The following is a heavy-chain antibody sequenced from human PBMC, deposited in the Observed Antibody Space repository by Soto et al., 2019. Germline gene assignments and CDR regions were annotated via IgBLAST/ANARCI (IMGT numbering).Heavy chain of an antibody. Sequence: EVQLVESGGGLIQPGGSLRLSCAASGFTFTGNDMNWVRQAPGKGLEWVSLIYSSGSTYYADSVKGRFTISRDNSKNTLYLQMSSLRAEDTAVYYCATRPLLPGAPWGQWTMVTVSS. V-gene: IGHV3-53*01. CDR3: ATRPLLPGAP. CDR1: GFTFTGND. D-gene: IGHD3-22*01. J-gene: IGHJ3*01. CDR2: IYSSGST.